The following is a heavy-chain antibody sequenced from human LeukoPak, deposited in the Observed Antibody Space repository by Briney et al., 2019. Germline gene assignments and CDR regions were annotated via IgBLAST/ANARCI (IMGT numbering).Heavy chain of an antibody. CDR1: GYIFTRYG. CDR2: ISAYNGNT. J-gene: IGHJ6*02. CDR3: ARGATMVRGVIIRDYYGMDV. V-gene: IGHV1-18*01. D-gene: IGHD3-10*01. Sequence: ASVKVSCKPSGYIFTRYGMSWVRQAPGQGLEWMGWISAYNGNTNYAQKLQGRVTMTTDTSTSTAYMELRSLRSDDTAVYYCARGATMVRGVIIRDYYGMDVWGQGTTVTVSS.